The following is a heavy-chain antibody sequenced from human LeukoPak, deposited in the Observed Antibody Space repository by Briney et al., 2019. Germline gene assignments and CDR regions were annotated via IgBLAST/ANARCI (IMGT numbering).Heavy chain of an antibody. Sequence: ASVKVSCKASGYTFTSYGFTWVRQAPGQGLEWMGWISTYSGKTNSAQNFQGRVTMTTGTSTSTAYMELRSLRSDDTAMYYCARFRDNGFWTDSSYFDYWGQGTLVTVSS. V-gene: IGHV1-18*01. J-gene: IGHJ4*02. D-gene: IGHD3-3*01. CDR1: GYTFTSYG. CDR2: ISTYSGKT. CDR3: ARFRDNGFWTDSSYFDY.